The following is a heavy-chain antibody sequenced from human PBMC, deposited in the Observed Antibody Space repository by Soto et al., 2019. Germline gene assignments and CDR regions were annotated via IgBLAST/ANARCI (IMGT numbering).Heavy chain of an antibody. CDR1: GYSFTIYW. J-gene: IGHJ5*02. Sequence: GESLNGSCKGSGYSFTIYWIAWVRQMPGKGLEWMGIIFPSDSDTRYSPSFQGQVTISADRSTSTVFLQWASLKASDTAVYFCARKDKSGYFNWFAPWGQGTLVTVSS. CDR2: IFPSDSDT. CDR3: ARKDKSGYFNWFAP. V-gene: IGHV5-51*01. D-gene: IGHD3-22*01.